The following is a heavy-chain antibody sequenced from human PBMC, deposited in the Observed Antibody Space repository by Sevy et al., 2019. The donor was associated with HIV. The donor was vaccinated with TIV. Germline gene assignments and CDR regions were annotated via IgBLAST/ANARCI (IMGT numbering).Heavy chain of an antibody. CDR1: GYTFTSYY. CDR3: ARDRRRITMIVVVLGSAFDI. Sequence: ASVKVSCKASGYTFTSYYMHWVRQAPGQGLEWMGIINPSGGSTSYAQKFQGRVTRTRDTSTGTVYMELSSLRSEDTDVYYCARDRRRITMIVVVLGSAFDIWGQGTMVTVSS. V-gene: IGHV1-46*01. D-gene: IGHD3-22*01. CDR2: INPSGGST. J-gene: IGHJ3*02.